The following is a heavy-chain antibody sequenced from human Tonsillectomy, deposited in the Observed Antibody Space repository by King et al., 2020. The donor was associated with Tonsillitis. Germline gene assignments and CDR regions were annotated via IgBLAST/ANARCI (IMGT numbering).Heavy chain of an antibody. D-gene: IGHD3-10*01. V-gene: IGHV1-46*03. CDR2: INHSSGDT. J-gene: IGHJ4*02. CDR1: GYTFTSHY. Sequence: QLVQSGAEVKKPGASVRVSCKASGYTFTSHYMHWVRQAPGQGPEWMGVINHSSGDTSYAQNFQGRISMTRDTYTTTVYMEVTSLRSGDTALYDCATQGIGTWGGTMIRNWNSPHYLLYWGQGTLVTVSS. CDR3: ATQGIGTWGGTMIRNWNSPHYLLY.